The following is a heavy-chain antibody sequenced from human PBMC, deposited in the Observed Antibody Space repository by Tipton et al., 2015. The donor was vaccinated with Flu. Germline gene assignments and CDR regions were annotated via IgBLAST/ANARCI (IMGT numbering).Heavy chain of an antibody. D-gene: IGHD3-10*01. V-gene: IGHV4-31*03. J-gene: IGHJ4*02. CDR2: IYYGGST. CDR1: GDSITSGGYY. CDR3: ARDPHRHGSTLGPGL. Sequence: GLVKPSQTLSLTCSVSGDSITSGGYYWSWIRQHPGKGLEWIGNIYYGGSTYYNSSLKSRVSISIDTSKNQFSLRLTSVTAADTAVYYCARDPHRHGSTLGPGLWGQGTLVTVS.